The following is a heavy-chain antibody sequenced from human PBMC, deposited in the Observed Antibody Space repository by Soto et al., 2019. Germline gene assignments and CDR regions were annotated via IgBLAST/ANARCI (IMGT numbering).Heavy chain of an antibody. CDR3: AADHYDTCGY. CDR1: GFIFTNAW. D-gene: IGHD3-22*01. Sequence: SGGSLRLSCAASGFIFTNAWMTWVRQAPGKGLEWVGRIKSKSDGETTDYAAPVKDRFTISRDDSKNMLYLQMNSLKTEDTAMYFCAADHYDTCGYWGQGTPVTVSS. V-gene: IGHV3-15*07. J-gene: IGHJ4*02. CDR2: IKSKSDGETT.